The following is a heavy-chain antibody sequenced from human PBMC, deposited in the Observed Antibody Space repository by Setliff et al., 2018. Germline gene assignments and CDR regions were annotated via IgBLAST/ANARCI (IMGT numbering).Heavy chain of an antibody. V-gene: IGHV4-61*08. CDR3: ARHHRGVIISWFDP. CDR2: IYYSGST. CDR1: GGSISSGGYY. Sequence: PSETLSLTCTVSGGSISSGGYYWSWIRQHPGKGLEWIGYIYYSGSTNYNPSLKSRVTISVDTPKNQFSLKLSSVTAADTAVYYCARHHRGVIISWFDPWGQGTLVTVSS. J-gene: IGHJ5*02. D-gene: IGHD3-10*01.